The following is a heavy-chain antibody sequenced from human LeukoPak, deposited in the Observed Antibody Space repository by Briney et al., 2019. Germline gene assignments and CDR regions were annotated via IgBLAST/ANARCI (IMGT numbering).Heavy chain of an antibody. J-gene: IGHJ2*01. Sequence: SQTLSLTCAISGDSVSSNSAAWNWIRQSPSRGLEWLGRTYYRSKWYNDYAVSVKSRITINPDTSKNQFSLQLNSVTPEDTAVYYCARGNGLYYYDSSGYYSHWYFDLWGRGTLVTVSS. CDR3: ARGNGLYYYDSSGYYSHWYFDL. CDR1: GDSVSSNSAA. D-gene: IGHD3-22*01. CDR2: TYYRSKWYN. V-gene: IGHV6-1*01.